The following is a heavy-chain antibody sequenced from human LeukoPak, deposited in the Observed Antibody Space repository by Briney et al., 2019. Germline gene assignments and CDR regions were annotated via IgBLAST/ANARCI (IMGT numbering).Heavy chain of an antibody. CDR3: AKDISDPWKNWFDP. CDR2: ISYDGSNK. J-gene: IGHJ5*02. Sequence: PGRSLRLSCAASGFTFSSYAMHWVRQAPGKGLEWVAVISYDGSNKYYADSVKGRFTISRDNSKNTLYLQMNSLRAEDTAVYYCAKDISDPWKNWFDPWGQGTLVIVSS. D-gene: IGHD1-1*01. CDR1: GFTFSSYA. V-gene: IGHV3-30*04.